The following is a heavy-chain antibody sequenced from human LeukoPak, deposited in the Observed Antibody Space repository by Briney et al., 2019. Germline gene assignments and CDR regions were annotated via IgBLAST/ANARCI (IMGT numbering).Heavy chain of an antibody. V-gene: IGHV3-7*01. Sequence: GGSLRLSCAASGFTFSNYWMTWVRQAPGKGLEWVANIGPDGSEKNSVDSLKGRFTISRDNAKNSLYLQVNSLRAEDTAVYYCARARIDYWGQGTLVTVSS. CDR1: GFTFSNYW. CDR2: IGPDGSEK. CDR3: ARARIDY. J-gene: IGHJ4*02.